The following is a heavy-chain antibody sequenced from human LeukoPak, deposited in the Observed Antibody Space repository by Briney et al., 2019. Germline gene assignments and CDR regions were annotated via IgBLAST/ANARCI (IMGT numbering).Heavy chain of an antibody. J-gene: IGHJ4*02. CDR2: INPNSGGT. CDR1: GYTFTDYY. D-gene: IGHD3-16*02. CDR3: ARVNMITFGGVIAHHLPFDY. Sequence: ASVKVSCKASGYTFTDYYMHWVRQAPGQGLEWMGWINPNSGGTNYAQKFQGRVTMTRDTSISTAYMELSRLRSDDTAVYYCARVNMITFGGVIAHHLPFDYWGQGTLVTVSS. V-gene: IGHV1-2*02.